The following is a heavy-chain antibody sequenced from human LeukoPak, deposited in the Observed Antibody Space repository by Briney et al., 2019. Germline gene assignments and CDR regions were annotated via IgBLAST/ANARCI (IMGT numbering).Heavy chain of an antibody. Sequence: SETLSLTCTVSGGSISSSSYYWGWIRQPPGKGLEWIGSIYYSGSTYSNPSLKSRVTISVDTSKNQFSLKLNSVTAADTAVYYCASQLGGTTFHWGQGTLVTVSS. D-gene: IGHD1-1*01. V-gene: IGHV4-39*07. CDR1: GGSISSSSYY. CDR3: ASQLGGTTFH. J-gene: IGHJ4*02. CDR2: IYYSGST.